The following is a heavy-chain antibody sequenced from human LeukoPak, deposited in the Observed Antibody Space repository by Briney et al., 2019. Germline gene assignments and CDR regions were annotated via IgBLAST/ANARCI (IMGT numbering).Heavy chain of an antibody. D-gene: IGHD4-23*01. CDR3: ARDGATVVSPDYNWFDP. CDR1: GGSISSGSYY. V-gene: IGHV4-61*02. CDR2: IYTSGST. Sequence: SQTLSLTCTVSGGSISSGSYYWSWIRQPAGKGLEWIGRIYTSGSTNYNPSLESRVTISVDTSKNQFSLKLSSVTAADTAVYYCARDGATVVSPDYNWFDPWGQGTLVTVSS. J-gene: IGHJ5*02.